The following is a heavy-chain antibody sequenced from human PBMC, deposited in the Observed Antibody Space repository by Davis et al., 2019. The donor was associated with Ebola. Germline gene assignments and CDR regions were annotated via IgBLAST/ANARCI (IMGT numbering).Heavy chain of an antibody. CDR1: GDSVSGSSGA. D-gene: IGHD1-26*01. V-gene: IGHV6-1*01. Sequence: PSETLSLTCAISGDSVSGSSGAWNWIRQSPSRGLEWLGRTYYNSKWYNEYAVSVKSRISINPDTSKNQVSLHLNSVTPEDTAVYYCVRGWGRTGMGVWGQGTTVTVSS. CDR3: VRGWGRTGMGV. CDR2: TYYNSKWYN. J-gene: IGHJ6*02.